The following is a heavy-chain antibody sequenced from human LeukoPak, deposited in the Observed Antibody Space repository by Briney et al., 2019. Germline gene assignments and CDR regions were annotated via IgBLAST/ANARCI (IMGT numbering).Heavy chain of an antibody. V-gene: IGHV3-23*01. D-gene: IGHD3-16*02. CDR1: GFTFSSYA. CDR3: AKDLITFGGVIDLFDY. Sequence: PGGSLRLSCAASGFTFSSYAMSWVRQAPGKGLEWVSAISGSGGSTYYADSVKGRFTISRDNSKNTLYLQMNSLRAEDTAVYYCAKDLITFGGVIDLFDYWGQGTLVTVSS. J-gene: IGHJ4*02. CDR2: ISGSGGST.